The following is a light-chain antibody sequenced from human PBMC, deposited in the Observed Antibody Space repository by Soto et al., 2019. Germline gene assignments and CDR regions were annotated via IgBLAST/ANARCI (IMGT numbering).Light chain of an antibody. Sequence: QSAPTQPASVSGSPGQSITISCTGTNNLVSWYQKHPGKAPKVVIYEGTKRPSSVSNRFSGSNSGRTASLTISGLQAEDEAHYFCCVYVGARSYVFGPGTKLTVL. V-gene: IGLV2-23*01. J-gene: IGLJ1*01. CDR3: CVYVGARSYV. CDR1: NNL. CDR2: EGT.